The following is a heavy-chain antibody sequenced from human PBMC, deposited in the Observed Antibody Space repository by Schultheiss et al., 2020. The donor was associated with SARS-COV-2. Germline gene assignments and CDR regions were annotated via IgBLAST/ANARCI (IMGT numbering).Heavy chain of an antibody. CDR3: AREGDVGTTSYMDV. CDR1: GYTFTSYD. J-gene: IGHJ6*03. CDR2: MNPNSGGT. V-gene: IGHV1-8*01. Sequence: ASVKVSCKASGYTFTSYDINWVRQATGQGLEWMGWMNPNSGGTNYAQKFQGRVTITRDTSTSTVYMELSSLRSEDTAVYYCAREGDVGTTSYMDVWGKGTTVTVSS. D-gene: IGHD1-7*01.